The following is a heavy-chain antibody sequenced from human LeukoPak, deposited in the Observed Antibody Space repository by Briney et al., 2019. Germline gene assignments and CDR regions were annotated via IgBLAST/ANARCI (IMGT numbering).Heavy chain of an antibody. CDR2: INSDESST. J-gene: IGHJ4*02. CDR3: ARVSGTKFDY. D-gene: IGHD1-1*01. V-gene: IGHV3-74*01. CDR1: VFTFSSYW. Sequence: PGGSLRLSCARSVFTFSSYWMHWVRQAPGRGLVWVSRINSDESSTSYADSVKGRFTISRDNAKNTLYLQMNSLRAEDTAVYYCARVSGTKFDYWGQGTLVTVSS.